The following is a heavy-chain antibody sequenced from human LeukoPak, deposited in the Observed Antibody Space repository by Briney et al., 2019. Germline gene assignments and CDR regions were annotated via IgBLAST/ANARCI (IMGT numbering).Heavy chain of an antibody. CDR1: GGSISSSSYY. Sequence: PSETLSLTCTVSGGSISSSSYYWGWIRQPPGKGLEWIGSIYYSGSTYYNPSLKSRVTISVNTSKNQFSLKLSSVTAADTAVYYCARVEVVVVAATLYYYYYYMDVWGKGTTVTVSS. CDR2: IYYSGST. D-gene: IGHD2-15*01. V-gene: IGHV4-39*01. J-gene: IGHJ6*03. CDR3: ARVEVVVVAATLYYYYYYMDV.